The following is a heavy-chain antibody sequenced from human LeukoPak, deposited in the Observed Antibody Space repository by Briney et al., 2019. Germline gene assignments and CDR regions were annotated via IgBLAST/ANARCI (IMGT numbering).Heavy chain of an antibody. V-gene: IGHV1-2*02. CDR1: GYSFTGYF. Sequence: ASVKVSCKASGYSFTGYFILWMRQAPGQGLEWMGWINPHSGSTNYAPKFQGRVTSTRDTSINTVYLQLTSLRPDGTAIYYCARRGLAASSDSWGQGTLVTVSS. J-gene: IGHJ4*02. D-gene: IGHD2-15*01. CDR2: INPHSGST. CDR3: ARRGLAASSDS.